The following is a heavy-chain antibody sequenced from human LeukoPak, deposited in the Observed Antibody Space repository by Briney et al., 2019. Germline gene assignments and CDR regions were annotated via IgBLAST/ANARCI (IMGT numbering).Heavy chain of an antibody. J-gene: IGHJ3*02. V-gene: IGHV5-51*01. CDR2: IYTGDSDT. Sequence: GESLKISCKGPEYIFSNYWIGWVRQMPGKGLEWMGSIYTGDSDTGYSPSLQGQVTISVDKSISTAYLQWSSLKASDTAMYYCARRPTFGSGSYDDAFDIWGQGTMVTVSS. D-gene: IGHD3-10*01. CDR1: EYIFSNYW. CDR3: ARRPTFGSGSYDDAFDI.